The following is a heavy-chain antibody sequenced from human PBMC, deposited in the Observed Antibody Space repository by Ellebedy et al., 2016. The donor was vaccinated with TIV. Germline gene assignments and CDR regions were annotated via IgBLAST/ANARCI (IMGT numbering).Heavy chain of an antibody. D-gene: IGHD4-17*01. V-gene: IGHV4-39*01. CDR1: GGSISSSSYF. Sequence: SETLSLXCTASGGSISSSSYFWGWIRQPPGKGLEWIGIIYYSGSTYYNPSLNSRVTISLDTSKNQFSLNLSSVTAADAAVYYCARPLRSTVTTSIYFDYWGQGALVTVSS. CDR2: IYYSGST. J-gene: IGHJ4*02. CDR3: ARPLRSTVTTSIYFDY.